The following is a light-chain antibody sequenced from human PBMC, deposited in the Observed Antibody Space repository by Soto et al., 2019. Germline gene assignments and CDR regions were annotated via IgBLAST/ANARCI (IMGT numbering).Light chain of an antibody. CDR1: QSINSY. V-gene: IGKV1-39*01. CDR3: QQSYSTPWT. CDR2: AAS. J-gene: IGKJ1*01. Sequence: DIPMTQSPSSLSASVGDRVTITCRASQSINSYLNWYQQNPGNAPKLLIYAASSLQSGVPSRFSGSGSGTHFTLTIISLQPEDFATYYCQQSYSTPWTFGQGTKVDIK.